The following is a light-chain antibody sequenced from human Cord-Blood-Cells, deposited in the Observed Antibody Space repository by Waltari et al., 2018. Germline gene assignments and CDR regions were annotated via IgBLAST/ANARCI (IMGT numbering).Light chain of an antibody. V-gene: IGLV4-69*01. Sequence: QLVLTQSPSASASLGASVKLTCTLSSGHSSYAIAWPHQQPEKGPRYLMKLNSDGSHSKGDGIPDRFSGSSSGAERYLTISSLQSEDEADYYCQTWGTGIHWVFGGGTKLTVL. CDR3: QTWGTGIHWV. J-gene: IGLJ3*02. CDR1: SGHSSYA. CDR2: LNSDGSH.